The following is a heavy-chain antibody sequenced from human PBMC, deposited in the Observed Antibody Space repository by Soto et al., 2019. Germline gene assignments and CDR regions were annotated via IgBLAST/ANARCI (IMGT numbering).Heavy chain of an antibody. CDR2: ISHSGTS. J-gene: IGHJ3*01. CDR1: GGSIYSSHW. V-gene: IGHV4-4*02. CDR3: ARVVLSITRGAFDA. Sequence: QVQLQVSGQGLVKPTGILSLTCAVSGGSIYSSHWWTWVRQSPGKGLEYIGEISHSGTSNSNPSLKSRVNLSVDRSKNHFSLTLTSVTAADTAVYYCARVVLSITRGAFDAWGQGTPVIVSS. D-gene: IGHD1-20*01.